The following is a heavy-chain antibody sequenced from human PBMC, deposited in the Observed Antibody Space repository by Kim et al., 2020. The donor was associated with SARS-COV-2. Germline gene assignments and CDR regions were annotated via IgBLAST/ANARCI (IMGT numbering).Heavy chain of an antibody. D-gene: IGHD1-1*01. V-gene: IGHV4-28*01. Sequence: SETLSLTCTVSGYSITSHNWWGWIRQPPGKGLEWIGYIYHSGSTYYNRSLKSRATMSVDTSKGQFSLSPNSVTAMDTAVYYCAKKVAGNDYGFDIWGQGTIVSVSS. J-gene: IGHJ3*02. CDR2: IYHSGST. CDR3: AKKVAGNDYGFDI. CDR1: GYSITSHNW.